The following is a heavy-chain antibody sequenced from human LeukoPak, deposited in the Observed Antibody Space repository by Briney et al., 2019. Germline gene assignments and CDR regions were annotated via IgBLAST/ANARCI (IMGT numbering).Heavy chain of an antibody. CDR1: GGSITGYH. V-gene: IGHV4-4*08. Sequence: PSETLSLTYTVSGGSITGYHWSWIRQPPGQGLEWIGYIYSSETTEYKPSLKSRVTISADTSKNQFSLKLASVTAADTAIYYCARRNDFDIWGQGTMVTVSS. CDR2: IYSSETT. J-gene: IGHJ3*02. CDR3: ARRNDFDI.